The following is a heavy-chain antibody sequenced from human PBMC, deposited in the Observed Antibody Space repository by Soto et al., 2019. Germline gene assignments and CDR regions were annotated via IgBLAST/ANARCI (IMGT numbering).Heavy chain of an antibody. D-gene: IGHD2-2*01. CDR2: ISYDGSNK. Sequence: GGSLRLSCAASGFTFSSYGMHWVRQAPGKGLEWVAVISYDGSNKYYADSVKGRFTISRDNSKNTLYLQMNSLRAEDTAVYYCAKSTSVPAATYFDYWGQGTLVTVSS. V-gene: IGHV3-30*18. J-gene: IGHJ4*02. CDR1: GFTFSSYG. CDR3: AKSTSVPAATYFDY.